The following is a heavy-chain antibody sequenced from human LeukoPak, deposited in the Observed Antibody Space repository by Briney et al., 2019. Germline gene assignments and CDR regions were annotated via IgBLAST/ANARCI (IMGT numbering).Heavy chain of an antibody. CDR2: IYYSGST. CDR1: GGSISSYY. D-gene: IGHD3-22*01. Sequence: SSETLSLNCTVSGGSISSYYWSWIRQPPGKGLEWIGYIYYSGSTNYNPSLKSRVTISVDTPKNQFSLKLSSVTAADTAVYYCARVYYYDSSGYSHTFDYWGQGTLVTVSS. CDR3: ARVYYYDSSGYSHTFDY. J-gene: IGHJ4*02. V-gene: IGHV4-59*01.